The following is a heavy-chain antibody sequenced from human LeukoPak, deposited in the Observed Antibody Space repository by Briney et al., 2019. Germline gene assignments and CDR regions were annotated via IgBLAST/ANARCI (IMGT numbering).Heavy chain of an antibody. D-gene: IGHD3-22*01. J-gene: IGHJ4*02. CDR3: ARATYYYDSSPHFDY. CDR1: GDSVSSNSAA. Sequence: SQTLSLTCAISGDSVSSNSAAWNWIRQSPSRGLEWLGRTYYRSKWYNDYAVSVKSRITINPDTSKNQFSLQLSSVTPEDTAVYYCARATYYYDSSPHFDYWGQGTLVTVSS. V-gene: IGHV6-1*01. CDR2: TYYRSKWYN.